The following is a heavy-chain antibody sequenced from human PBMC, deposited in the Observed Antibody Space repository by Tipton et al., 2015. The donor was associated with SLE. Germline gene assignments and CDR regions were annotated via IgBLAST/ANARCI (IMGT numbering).Heavy chain of an antibody. Sequence: TLSLTCTVSGGSISSYYWSWIRQPPGKGLEWIGYIYYSGSTNYNPSLKSRVTISVDTSKNQFSLKLSSVTAADTAVYYCARGGGYCSSTSCSGAFDIWGKGTLVTVSS. CDR1: GGSISSYY. CDR3: ARGGGYCSSTSCSGAFDI. J-gene: IGHJ3*02. D-gene: IGHD2-2*01. V-gene: IGHV4-59*01. CDR2: IYYSGST.